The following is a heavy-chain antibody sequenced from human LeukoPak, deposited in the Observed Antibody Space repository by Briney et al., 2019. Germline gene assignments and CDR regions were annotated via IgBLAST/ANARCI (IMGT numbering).Heavy chain of an antibody. CDR3: AIITIFGVVAKGYFDY. J-gene: IGHJ4*02. D-gene: IGHD3-3*01. CDR2: IIPIFGTA. V-gene: IGHV1-69*13. Sequence: ASVKVSCKASGYTFTSYGISWVRQAPGQGLEWMGGIIPIFGTANYAQKFQGRVTITADESTSTAYMELSSLRSEDTAVYYCAIITIFGVVAKGYFDYWGQGTLVTVSS. CDR1: GYTFTSYG.